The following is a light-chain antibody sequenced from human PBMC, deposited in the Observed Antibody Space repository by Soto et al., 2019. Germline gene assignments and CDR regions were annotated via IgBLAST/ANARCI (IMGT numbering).Light chain of an antibody. CDR3: YSYAGENLYV. V-gene: IGLV2-23*01. J-gene: IGLJ1*01. CDR1: SSDVGSYNL. CDR2: EGT. Sequence: QSVLTQPASVSASPGQSIPIPCTGTSSDVGSYNLVSWFQQHPGKVPKLLIYEGTKRPSGLSDRFSGSKSGNTASLTISGLQAEDEADYYCYSYAGENLYVFGTGTKVTVL.